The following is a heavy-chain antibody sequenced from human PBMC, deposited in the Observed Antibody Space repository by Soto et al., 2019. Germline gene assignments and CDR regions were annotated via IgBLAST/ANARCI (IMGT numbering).Heavy chain of an antibody. V-gene: IGHV3-30*18. J-gene: IGHJ4*02. CDR1: GGSISS. D-gene: IGHD3-22*01. Sequence: LSLTCTVSGGSISSSIYYWGWIRQPPGKGLEWVAVISYDGSNKYYADSVKGRFTISRDNSKNTLYLQMNSLRAEDTAVYYCAKAQPYYYDSSGYTGYWGQGTLVTVSS. CDR3: AKAQPYYYDSSGYTGY. CDR2: ISYDGSNK.